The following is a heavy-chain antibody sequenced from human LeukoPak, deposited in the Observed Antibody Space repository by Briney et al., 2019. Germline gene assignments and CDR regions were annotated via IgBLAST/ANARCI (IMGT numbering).Heavy chain of an antibody. CDR2: IRSKANSYAT. Sequence: QPGGSLRLSCAASGFTFSGSAMHWVRQASGKGLEWVGRIRSKANSYATAYAASVKGRFTISRDDSKNTAYLQMNSLKTEDTAVYYCTRQRSGSSSTNWFDPWGQGTLVTVSS. V-gene: IGHV3-73*01. CDR1: GFTFSGSA. D-gene: IGHD1-26*01. J-gene: IGHJ5*02. CDR3: TRQRSGSSSTNWFDP.